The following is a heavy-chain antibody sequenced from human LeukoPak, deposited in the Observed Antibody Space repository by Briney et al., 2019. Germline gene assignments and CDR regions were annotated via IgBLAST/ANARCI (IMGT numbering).Heavy chain of an antibody. CDR1: GFTVSSNY. CDR3: ARDHRLTPRDYSSSWYPPPQPQTPREYGMDV. CDR2: IYSGGST. Sequence: PGGSLRLSCATFGFTVSSNYMSWVRQAPGKGLEWVSVIYSGGSTYYADSVKGRFTISGDNSKNTLYLQMNSLRAEDTAVYYCARDHRLTPRDYSSSWYPPPQPQTPREYGMDVWGQGTTVTVSS. D-gene: IGHD6-13*01. J-gene: IGHJ6*02. V-gene: IGHV3-66*01.